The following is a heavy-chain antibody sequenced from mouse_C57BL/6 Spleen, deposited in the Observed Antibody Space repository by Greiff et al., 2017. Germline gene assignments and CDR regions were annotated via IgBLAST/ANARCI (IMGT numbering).Heavy chain of an antibody. CDR3: ASGYYSNSYDFDY. V-gene: IGHV1-64*01. D-gene: IGHD2-5*01. CDR2: IHPNSGST. J-gene: IGHJ2*01. CDR1: GYTFTSYW. Sequence: VQLQQPGAELVKPGASVTLSCKASGYTFTSYWMHWVKQRPGQGLVWIGMIHPNSGSTNYNEKFKSKATLTVDKSSSTAYMQLSSLTSEDSAVYYCASGYYSNSYDFDYWGQGTTLTVSS.